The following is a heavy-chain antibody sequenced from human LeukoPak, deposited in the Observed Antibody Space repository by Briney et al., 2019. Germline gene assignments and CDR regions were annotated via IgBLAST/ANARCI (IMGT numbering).Heavy chain of an antibody. CDR1: GFTFSGSA. V-gene: IGHV3-73*01. J-gene: IGHJ6*03. Sequence: GGSLRLSCAASGFTFSGSAMHWVRQASGKGLEWDARIRSKANSYATAYAASVKGRFTISRDDSKNTTYLQMNSLRAEDTAVYYCARRSRQLITYYYYYYMDVWGKGTTVTVSS. CDR3: ARRSRQLITYYYYYYMDV. D-gene: IGHD6-13*01. CDR2: IRSKANSYAT.